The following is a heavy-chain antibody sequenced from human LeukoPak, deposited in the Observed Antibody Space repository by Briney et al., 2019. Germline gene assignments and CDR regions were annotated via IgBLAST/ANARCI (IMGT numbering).Heavy chain of an antibody. V-gene: IGHV3-20*04. CDR1: GFTFDDYG. Sequence: GGSLRLSCAASGFTFDDYGMSWVRHAPGKGLEWVSGINWNGGSTGYADSVKGRFTVSRDNARNSLNLQMHSLRADDTAVYYCARSDNGEYDYWGQGTLVTVSS. D-gene: IGHD4-17*01. CDR3: ARSDNGEYDY. J-gene: IGHJ4*02. CDR2: INWNGGST.